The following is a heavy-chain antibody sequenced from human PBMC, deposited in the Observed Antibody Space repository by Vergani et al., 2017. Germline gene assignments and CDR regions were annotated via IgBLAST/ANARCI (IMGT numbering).Heavy chain of an antibody. CDR3: ARGYGDYEGLGY. V-gene: IGHV4-61*02. Sequence: QVQLQESGPGLLKPSQTLSLTCTFSGASVSRGTYYWTWIRQPAGKKLEWIVRMYTSGHTIYNPSLESRVTISVDTSKNQFSLKLSSVTAADTAVYYCARGYGDYEGLGYWGQGTLVTVSS. CDR2: MYTSGHT. D-gene: IGHD4-17*01. J-gene: IGHJ4*02. CDR1: GASVSRGTYY.